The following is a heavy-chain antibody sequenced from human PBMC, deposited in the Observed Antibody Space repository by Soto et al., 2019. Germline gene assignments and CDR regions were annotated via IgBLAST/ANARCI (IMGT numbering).Heavy chain of an antibody. D-gene: IGHD3-3*01. V-gene: IGHV3-21*01. CDR3: AGTLGVLRFLEWLSPPGDYYYGMDV. J-gene: IGHJ6*02. CDR1: GFTFSSYS. Sequence: GGSLRLSCAASGFTFSSYSMNWVRQAPGKXLEWVSSISSSSSYIYYADSVKGRFTISRDNAKNSLYLQMNSLRAEDTAVYYCAGTLGVLRFLEWLSPPGDYYYGMDVWGQGTTVTVSS. CDR2: ISSSSSYI.